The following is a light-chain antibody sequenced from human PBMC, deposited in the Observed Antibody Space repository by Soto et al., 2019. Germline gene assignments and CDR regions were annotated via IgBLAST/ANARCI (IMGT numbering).Light chain of an antibody. CDR2: EVI. V-gene: IGLV2-14*01. J-gene: IGLJ3*02. CDR1: SSDVGGYSY. CDR3: SSYTNSDTWV. Sequence: QSALTQPASVSGSPGQSITISCTGSSSDVGGYSYVSWYQQYPGKAPKLMIYEVINRPSGVSNRFSGSKSGNTASLTISGLQADDEADYYCSSYTNSDTWVFGGGTKLNVL.